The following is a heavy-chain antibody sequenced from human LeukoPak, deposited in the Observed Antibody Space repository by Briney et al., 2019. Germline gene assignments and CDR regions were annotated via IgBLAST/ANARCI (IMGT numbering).Heavy chain of an antibody. J-gene: IGHJ6*04. D-gene: IGHD3-16*01. CDR2: ITWNSGNI. CDR3: AKDRGGGTPPSGMEF. CDR1: GFTLDDYA. Sequence: PGGSLRLSCAASGFTLDDYAMHWVRQAPGKGLEWVSSITWNSGNIAYADSVRGRFTISRDNARNSLYLQMNSLRTDDTAFYYCAKDRGGGTPPSGMEFGGKGTRVTVPS. V-gene: IGHV3-9*01.